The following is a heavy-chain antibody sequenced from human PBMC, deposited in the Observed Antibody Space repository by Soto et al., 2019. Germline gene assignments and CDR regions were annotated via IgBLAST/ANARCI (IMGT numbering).Heavy chain of an antibody. V-gene: IGHV3-21*01. CDR1: GFTFSSYS. D-gene: IGHD6-13*01. J-gene: IGHJ6*02. Sequence: EVQLVESGGGLVKPGGSLRLSCAASGFTFSSYSMNWVRQAPGKGLEWVSSISSSSSYIYYADSVKGRFTISRDNAKNSLYLQMNSLRAEDTAVYYCAREKRQLDLYYYGMDVWGQGTTVTVSS. CDR2: ISSSSSYI. CDR3: AREKRQLDLYYYGMDV.